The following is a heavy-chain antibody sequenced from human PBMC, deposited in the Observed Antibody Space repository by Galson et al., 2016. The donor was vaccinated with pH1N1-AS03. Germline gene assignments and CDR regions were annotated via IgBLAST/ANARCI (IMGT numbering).Heavy chain of an antibody. Sequence: SLRLSCAVGGFTFSSYAMFWVRQAPGKGLEYVSAISGNGFSTYYANSVKDRFTVSRDNSKNTLYLQKGSLRVEDMAVYYCARGPVSYANYWFPPPDYWGQGTLVTVSS. CDR3: ARGPVSYANYWFPPPDY. J-gene: IGHJ4*02. CDR2: ISGNGFST. V-gene: IGHV3-64*01. CDR1: GFTFSSYA. D-gene: IGHD4/OR15-4a*01.